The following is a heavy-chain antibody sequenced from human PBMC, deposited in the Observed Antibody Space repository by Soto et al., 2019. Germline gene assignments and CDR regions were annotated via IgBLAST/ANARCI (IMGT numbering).Heavy chain of an antibody. D-gene: IGHD1-20*01. CDR2: IYPGDSDT. CDR1: GYSFTIYC. J-gene: IGHJ5*02. Sequence: PGESLKISCDGSGYSFTIYCIGLVLQMPGKGLEWMGIIYPGDSDTRYSPSFQGQVTISADKSISTAYLQWSSLKASDTAMYYCARQYNWKRKWFDPWGQGTLVTVS. V-gene: IGHV5-51*01. CDR3: ARQYNWKRKWFDP.